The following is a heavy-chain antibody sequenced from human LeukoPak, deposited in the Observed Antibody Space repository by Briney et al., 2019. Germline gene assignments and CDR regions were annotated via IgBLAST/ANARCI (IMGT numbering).Heavy chain of an antibody. Sequence: GGSLRLSCTASGFTFGDYTMNWVRQAPGKGLEWVSYISSSGSTIYYADSVKGRFTISRDNAKNSLYLQMNGLRAEDTAVYYCARGFNIGGYWGQGTLVTVSS. CDR1: GFTFGDYT. D-gene: IGHD3-16*01. J-gene: IGHJ4*02. CDR2: ISSSGSTI. CDR3: ARGFNIGGY. V-gene: IGHV3-48*03.